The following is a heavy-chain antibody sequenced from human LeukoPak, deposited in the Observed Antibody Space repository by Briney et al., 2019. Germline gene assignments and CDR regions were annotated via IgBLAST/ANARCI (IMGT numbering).Heavy chain of an antibody. J-gene: IGHJ4*02. V-gene: IGHV4-59*01. Sequence: SETLSLTCTISGGSISSYYWSWIRQPPGKGLEWIGYIYYSGSTNYNPSLKSRVTISVDTSKNQFSLKLSSVTAADTAVYYCARCVLGAAAVDYWGQGTLVTVSS. CDR3: ARCVLGAAAVDY. CDR1: GGSISSYY. D-gene: IGHD2-15*01. CDR2: IYYSGST.